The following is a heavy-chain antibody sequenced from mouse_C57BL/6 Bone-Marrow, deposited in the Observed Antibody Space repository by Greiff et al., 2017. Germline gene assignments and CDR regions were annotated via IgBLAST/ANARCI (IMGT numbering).Heavy chain of an antibody. J-gene: IGHJ1*03. CDR1: GYTFTSYW. CDR3: ARDGYYWYFDV. D-gene: IGHD2-3*01. V-gene: IGHV1-52*01. CDR2: IDPSDSET. Sequence: QVQLQQPGAELVRPGSSVKLSCKASGYTFTSYWMHWVKPRPIQGLEWIGNIDPSDSETHYNQKFKDKATLTVDKSSSTAYMQLSRLTAEDSAVYYGARDGYYWYFDVWGTGTTVTVSS.